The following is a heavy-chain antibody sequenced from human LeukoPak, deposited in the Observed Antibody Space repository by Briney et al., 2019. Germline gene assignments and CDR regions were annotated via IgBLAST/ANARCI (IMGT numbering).Heavy chain of an antibody. CDR2: ISYDGSNK. V-gene: IGHV3-30-3*01. CDR1: GFTFSSYA. J-gene: IGHJ5*02. Sequence: GGSLRLSCAASGFTFSSYAMHWVRQAPGKGLEWVAVISYDGSNKYYADSVKGRFTISRDNSKNTLYLQMNSLRAEDTAVYYCAKDEAHNWFDPWGQGTLVTVSS. CDR3: AKDEAHNWFDP.